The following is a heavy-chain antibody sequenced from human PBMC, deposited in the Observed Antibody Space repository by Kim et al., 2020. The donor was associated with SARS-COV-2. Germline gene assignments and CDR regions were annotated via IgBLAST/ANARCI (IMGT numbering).Heavy chain of an antibody. CDR1: EFTFNNYE. J-gene: IGHJ3*01. CDR2: ISSDGHST. D-gene: IGHD7-27*01. CDR3: ARDLPNPGGDAFDV. V-gene: IGHV3-48*03. Sequence: GGSLRLSCTVSEFTFNNYEINWVRQAPGKGLEWLAFISSDGHSTFYLDAVRGRFTISRDDAKNSVYLQAHILRVEDTATYYCARDLPNPGGDAFDVWAPGTMVTVSS.